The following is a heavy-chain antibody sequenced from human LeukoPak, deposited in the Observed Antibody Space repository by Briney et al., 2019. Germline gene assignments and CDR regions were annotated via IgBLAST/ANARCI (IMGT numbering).Heavy chain of an antibody. Sequence: SQTLSLTCTVSGGSISSGVYYWSWIRQHPGEGLEWIGYIYYSGSTYYNPSLKSRVTISVDTSKNQFSLKLSSVTAADTAVYYCARDSYDSSGYFEYFQHWGQGTLVTVSS. V-gene: IGHV4-31*03. CDR1: GGSISSGVYY. CDR3: ARDSYDSSGYFEYFQH. D-gene: IGHD3-22*01. J-gene: IGHJ1*01. CDR2: IYYSGST.